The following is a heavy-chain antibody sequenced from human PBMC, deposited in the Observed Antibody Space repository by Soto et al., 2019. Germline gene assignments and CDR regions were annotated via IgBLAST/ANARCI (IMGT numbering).Heavy chain of an antibody. V-gene: IGHV1-18*01. J-gene: IGHJ5*02. CDR3: ARDRFGKTPQYLNWFDP. Sequence: QVQLVQSGAEVKKPGASVKVSCKASGYTFTSYGISWVRQAPGHGLEWLGWISAYNGNTNYAQKRQGRGTMTPDTSKSTAYRELRSRRADDTAVYYWARDRFGKTPQYLNWFDPGGQGTLVTVSS. CDR1: GYTFTSYG. CDR2: ISAYNGNT. D-gene: IGHD3-16*01.